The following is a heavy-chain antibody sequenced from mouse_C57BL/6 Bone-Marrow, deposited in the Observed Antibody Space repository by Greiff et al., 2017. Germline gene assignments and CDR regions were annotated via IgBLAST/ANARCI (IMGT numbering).Heavy chain of an antibody. CDR1: GFTFSSYG. J-gene: IGHJ2*01. D-gene: IGHD3-1*01. CDR2: ISSGGSYT. CDR3: AGLLYYFDY. V-gene: IGHV5-6*01. Sequence: EVQVVESGGDLVKPGGSLKLSCAASGFTFSSYGMSWVRQTPDKRLEWVATISSGGSYTYYPDSVKGRFTISRDNAKNTLYLQMSSLKSEDTAMYYCAGLLYYFDYWGQGTTLTVSS.